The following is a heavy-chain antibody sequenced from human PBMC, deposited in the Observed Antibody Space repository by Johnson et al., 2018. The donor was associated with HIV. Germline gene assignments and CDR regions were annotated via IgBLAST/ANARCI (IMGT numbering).Heavy chain of an antibody. CDR1: GFTFSSYG. Sequence: QVHLVESGGGVVQPGGSLRLSCAASGFTFSSYGMHWVRQAPGKGLEWVAFIRYDGSNKFYADSVKGRFTISRDNAKNSPYLQMNSLRAEDTALYYCAKVYYDSSGYGAFDIWGQGTMVTVSS. CDR3: AKVYYDSSGYGAFDI. V-gene: IGHV3-30*02. D-gene: IGHD3-22*01. J-gene: IGHJ3*02. CDR2: IRYDGSNK.